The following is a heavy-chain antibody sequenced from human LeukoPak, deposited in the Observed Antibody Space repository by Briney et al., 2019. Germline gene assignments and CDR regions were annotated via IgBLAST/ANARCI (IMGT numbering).Heavy chain of an antibody. J-gene: IGHJ4*02. Sequence: SETLSLTCAVYGGSFSGYYWSWIRQPAGKGPEWIGEINHSGSTNYNPSLKSRVTISVDTSKNQFSLKLSSVTAADTAVYYCASHYDSSSYFDYWGQGTLVTVSS. V-gene: IGHV4-34*01. CDR3: ASHYDSSSYFDY. CDR1: GGSFSGYY. CDR2: INHSGST. D-gene: IGHD3-22*01.